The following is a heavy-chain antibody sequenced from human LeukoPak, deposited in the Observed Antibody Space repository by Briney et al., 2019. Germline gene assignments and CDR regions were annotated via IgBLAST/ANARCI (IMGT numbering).Heavy chain of an antibody. CDR1: GYTFTSYG. J-gene: IGHJ4*02. CDR2: IIPIFGTA. Sequence: ASVKVSCKASGYTFTSYGISWVRQAPGQGLEWMGGIIPIFGTANYAQKFQGRVTITADESTSTAYMELSSLRSEDTAVYYCARSEQQLERALFDYWGQGTLVTVSS. D-gene: IGHD6-13*01. V-gene: IGHV1-69*13. CDR3: ARSEQQLERALFDY.